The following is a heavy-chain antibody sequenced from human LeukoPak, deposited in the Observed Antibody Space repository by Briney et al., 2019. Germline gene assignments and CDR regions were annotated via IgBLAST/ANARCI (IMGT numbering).Heavy chain of an antibody. CDR2: ISAYNGNT. V-gene: IGHV1-18*04. J-gene: IGHJ4*01. Sequence: ASVKVSCKASGYTFTSYYMHWVRQAPGQGLEWMGWISAYNGNTNYAQKLQGRVTMTTDTSTSTAYMELRSLRSNDTAVYYCARELYSGSYGGDYWGQGTLVTVSS. CDR1: GYTFTSYY. CDR3: ARELYSGSYGGDY. D-gene: IGHD1-26*01.